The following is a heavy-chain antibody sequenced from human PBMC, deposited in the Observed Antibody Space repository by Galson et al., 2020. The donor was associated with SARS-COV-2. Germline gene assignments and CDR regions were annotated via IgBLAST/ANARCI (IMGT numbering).Heavy chain of an antibody. CDR2: IIPIFGST. V-gene: IGHV1-69*13. Sequence: SVKVSCKASGGTFGNYAINWVRQAPGQGLEWMGGIIPIFGSTTYAQKFQDRVTITADESTSTAYMELSSLRSEDTAMYYCARGTRDHSDTTSFYYVGNWFDPWGQGTLVTVSS. CDR1: GGTFGNYA. CDR3: ARGTRDHSDTTSFYYVGNWFDP. J-gene: IGHJ5*02. D-gene: IGHD3-22*01.